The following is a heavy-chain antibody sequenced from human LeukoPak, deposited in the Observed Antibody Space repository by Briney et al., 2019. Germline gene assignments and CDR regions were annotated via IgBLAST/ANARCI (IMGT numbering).Heavy chain of an antibody. J-gene: IGHJ4*02. Sequence: SETLSLTRAVYGGSFSGYYWSWIRQPPGKGLEWIGEINHSGSTNYNPSLKSRVTISVDTSKNQFSLKLSSVTAADTAVYYCARTRYGSAHWGNWGQGTLVTVSS. CDR1: GGSFSGYY. V-gene: IGHV4-34*01. CDR2: INHSGST. CDR3: ARTRYGSAHWGN. D-gene: IGHD3-10*01.